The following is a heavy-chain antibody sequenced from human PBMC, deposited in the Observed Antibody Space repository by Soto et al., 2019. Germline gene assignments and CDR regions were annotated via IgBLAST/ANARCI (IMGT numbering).Heavy chain of an antibody. J-gene: IGHJ4*02. V-gene: IGHV3-23*01. Sequence: TGGSLRLSCTASGFTFNRHAMTWVRQAPGKGLEWVSGLSDSGGSIYYADSVKGRFTISRDNSKNTLYLQMSSLRAEDTAVYYCAKDGGGSGWYGDYWGQGTLVTVSS. CDR2: LSDSGGSI. D-gene: IGHD6-19*01. CDR3: AKDGGGSGWYGDY. CDR1: GFTFNRHA.